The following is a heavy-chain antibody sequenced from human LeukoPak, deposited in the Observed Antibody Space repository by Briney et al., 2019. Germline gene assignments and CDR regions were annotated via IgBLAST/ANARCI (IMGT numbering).Heavy chain of an antibody. Sequence: GGSLRLSCAASGFTFSSYAMSWVRQAPGKGLEWVSAISGSGGSTYYADSVKGRFTISRDNSKNTLYLQMNSLRAEDTAVYYCARGALYYYDSSGYYEFPDYWGQGTLVTVSS. CDR2: ISGSGGST. CDR1: GFTFSSYA. CDR3: ARGALYYYDSSGYYEFPDY. V-gene: IGHV3-23*01. J-gene: IGHJ4*02. D-gene: IGHD3-22*01.